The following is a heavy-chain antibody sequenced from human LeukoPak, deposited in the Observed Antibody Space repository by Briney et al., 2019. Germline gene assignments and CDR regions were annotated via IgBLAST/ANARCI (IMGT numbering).Heavy chain of an antibody. CDR3: AKEDLYGSVKWFDP. Sequence: GGSLRLSCAAYGFTFTIYSMTWVRQAPGKGLGWALAISGSGGSTYYADSVKGRFTISRDNSKNTLYLQMSSLRAEDTAVYYCAKEDLYGSVKWFDPWGQGTLVTVSS. CDR2: ISGSGGST. CDR1: GFTFTIYS. V-gene: IGHV3-23*01. D-gene: IGHD3-10*01. J-gene: IGHJ5*02.